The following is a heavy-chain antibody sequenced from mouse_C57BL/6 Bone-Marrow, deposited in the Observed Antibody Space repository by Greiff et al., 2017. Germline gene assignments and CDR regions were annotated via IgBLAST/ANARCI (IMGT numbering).Heavy chain of an antibody. J-gene: IGHJ4*01. Sequence: QVQLKESGPGLVQPSQSLSITCTVSGFSLTSYGVHWVRQSPGKGLEWLGVIWRGGSTDYNAAFMSRLSITKDNSKSQVFFKMNSLQADDTAIYYCAKNSDGNYNYARDYWGQGTSVTVSS. CDR3: AKNSDGNYNYARDY. V-gene: IGHV2-5*01. D-gene: IGHD2-1*01. CDR1: GFSLTSYG. CDR2: IWRGGST.